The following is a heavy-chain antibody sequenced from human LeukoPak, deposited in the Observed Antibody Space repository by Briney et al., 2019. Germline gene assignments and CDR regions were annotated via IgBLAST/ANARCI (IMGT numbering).Heavy chain of an antibody. Sequence: GASVKVSCKASGGTFSSYAISWVRQAPGQGLEWMGGIIPIFGTANYAQKFQGRVTITADKSTSTAYMELSSLRSEDTAVYYCANGYYDSSGYYSIDYWGQGTLVTVSS. J-gene: IGHJ4*02. CDR2: IIPIFGTA. D-gene: IGHD3-22*01. CDR3: ANGYYDSSGYYSIDY. V-gene: IGHV1-69*06. CDR1: GGTFSSYA.